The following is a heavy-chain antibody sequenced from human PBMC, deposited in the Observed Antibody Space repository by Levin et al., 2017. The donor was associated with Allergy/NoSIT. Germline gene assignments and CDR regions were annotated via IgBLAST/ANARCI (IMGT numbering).Heavy chain of an antibody. CDR2: IYPGDSDT. D-gene: IGHD6-13*01. V-gene: IGHV5-51*01. CDR1: GYRFTSYW. Sequence: GESLKISCKGSGYRFTSYWIGWVRQMPGKGLEWMGIIYPGDSDTRYSPSFQGQVTISADKSISTAYLQLSSLTASDTAMYYCARQADSRKFDYWGQGSLVTVSS. CDR3: ARQADSRKFDY. J-gene: IGHJ4*02.